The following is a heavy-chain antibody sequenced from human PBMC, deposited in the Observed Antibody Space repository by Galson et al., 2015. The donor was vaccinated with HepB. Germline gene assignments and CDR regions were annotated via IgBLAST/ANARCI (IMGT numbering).Heavy chain of an antibody. V-gene: IGHV3-11*06. CDR2: IGPSNNYR. CDR1: GFIFSDYS. CDR3: ARARSNAYGDSYHFDH. Sequence: SLRLSCAASGFIFSDYSMTWIRQAPGKGLEWLSYIGPSNNYRTYADSVKGRFTISRDNAKNSLFLQMNSLRVEDTAIYYCARARSNAYGDSYHFDHWGQGDLVTVSS. D-gene: IGHD4-17*01. J-gene: IGHJ4*02.